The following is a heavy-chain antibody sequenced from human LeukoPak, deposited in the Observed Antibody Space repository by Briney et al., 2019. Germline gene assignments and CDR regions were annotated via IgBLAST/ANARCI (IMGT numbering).Heavy chain of an antibody. J-gene: IGHJ4*02. CDR3: ARFKSGGWTYFDT. CDR2: LYASESP. D-gene: IGHD4-23*01. Sequence: SETLSLTCTVSGAFLTNPTYYQWSWIRQAPGKGLELIGSLYASESPKINPSLRSRVTLSLDTSKNQFSLELRSVTPEDSAVYYCARFKSGGWTYFDTWGQGIPVTVSS. CDR1: GAFLTNPTYY. V-gene: IGHV4-61*01.